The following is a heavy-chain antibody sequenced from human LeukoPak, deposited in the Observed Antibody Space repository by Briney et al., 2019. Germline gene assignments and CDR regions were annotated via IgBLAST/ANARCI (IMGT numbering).Heavy chain of an antibody. CDR2: IKQDGSEK. D-gene: IGHD3-22*01. Sequence: PGGSLRLSCAASGFTFSSYWMSWVRQAPGKGLEWMANIKQDGSEKYYVDSVKGRFTISRDNAKNSLYLQMNSLRAEDTAVYYCARYRRITMIVVVSGAYFDYWGQGTLVTVSS. V-gene: IGHV3-7*01. CDR3: ARYRRITMIVVVSGAYFDY. J-gene: IGHJ4*02. CDR1: GFTFSSYW.